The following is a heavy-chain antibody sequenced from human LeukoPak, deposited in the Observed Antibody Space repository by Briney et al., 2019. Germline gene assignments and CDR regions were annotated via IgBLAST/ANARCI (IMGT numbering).Heavy chain of an antibody. V-gene: IGHV1-18*01. J-gene: IGHJ6*02. CDR1: GYTLTSYA. D-gene: IGHD2-15*01. CDR3: ARDPPRIVVVVAATNYYGMDV. Sequence: ASVKVSCKASGYTLTSYALSWVRQAPGQGLELMGWSSAYSGNTNYAQKLHGRVTMTTDTSTSTAYMELRSLRSDDTAVYYCARDPPRIVVVVAATNYYGMDVWGQGTTVTVSS. CDR2: SSAYSGNT.